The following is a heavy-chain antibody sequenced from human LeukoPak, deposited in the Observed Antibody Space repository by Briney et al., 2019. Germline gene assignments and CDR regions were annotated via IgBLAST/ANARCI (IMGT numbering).Heavy chain of an antibody. D-gene: IGHD1-26*01. Sequence: SETLSLTCTVSGGPISSSSYYWSWIRQPPGKGLEWIGYIYYSGSTNYNPSLKSRVTISVDTSKNQFSLKLSSVTAADTAVYYCARSVGATTNLDYWGQGTLVTVSS. CDR3: ARSVGATTNLDY. CDR2: IYYSGST. V-gene: IGHV4-61*01. CDR1: GGPISSSSYY. J-gene: IGHJ4*02.